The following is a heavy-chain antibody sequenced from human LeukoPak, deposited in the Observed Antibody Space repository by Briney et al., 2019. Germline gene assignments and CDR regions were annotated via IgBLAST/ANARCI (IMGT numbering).Heavy chain of an antibody. Sequence: ASVKVSCKASGYTLSGYYMHWVRQAPGQGLEWMGRINPNSGGTNYAQKFQGRVTMTRDTSISTAYMELSRLTPDDTAVYYCARAFEYCSSTSCSYYYYSMDVWGQGTTVTVSS. CDR2: INPNSGGT. CDR3: ARAFEYCSSTSCSYYYYSMDV. V-gene: IGHV1-2*06. J-gene: IGHJ6*02. D-gene: IGHD2-2*01. CDR1: GYTLSGYY.